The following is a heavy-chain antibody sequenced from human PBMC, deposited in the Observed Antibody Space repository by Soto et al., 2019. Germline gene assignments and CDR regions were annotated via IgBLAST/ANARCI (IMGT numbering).Heavy chain of an antibody. Sequence: PSETLSLTCTVSGGSISSSSYYWGWIRQPPGKGLEWIGSIYYSGSTYYKTSLKNRVTKSVDKSKKKITMKISSVTAADTAVYYCARQGTLTRAIDYWGQGTLVTAPQ. V-gene: IGHV4-39*01. CDR2: IYYSGST. J-gene: IGHJ4*02. CDR3: ARQGTLTRAIDY. CDR1: GGSISSSSYY. D-gene: IGHD4-17*01.